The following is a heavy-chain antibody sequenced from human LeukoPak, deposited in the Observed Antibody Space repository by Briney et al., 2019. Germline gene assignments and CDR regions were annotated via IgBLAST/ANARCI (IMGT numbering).Heavy chain of an antibody. J-gene: IGHJ4*02. V-gene: IGHV3-23*01. CDR3: AKDRAPGVVAATHGVDY. D-gene: IGHD2-15*01. CDR2: IIGSGGST. CDR1: GFTFSSYA. Sequence: GGSLRLSCAASGFTFSSYAMSWVRPAPGKGLEWVAAIIGSGGSTDHADSVKGRFTISRDNSKNTLYLQMNSLRAEDTAVYYCAKDRAPGVVAATHGVDYWGQGTLVTVSS.